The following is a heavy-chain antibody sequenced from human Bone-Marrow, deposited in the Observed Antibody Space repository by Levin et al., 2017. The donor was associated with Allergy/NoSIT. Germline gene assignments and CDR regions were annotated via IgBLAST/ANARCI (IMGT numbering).Heavy chain of an antibody. CDR1: GFSFSSYG. CDR2: ISNNGNSK. CDR3: AKARQGTSDYHFGMDV. J-gene: IGHJ6*02. V-gene: IGHV3-30*18. D-gene: IGHD4/OR15-4a*01. Sequence: GGSLRLSCAASGFSFSSYGIHWVRQAPGKGLEWVGVISNNGNSKYYGVSVKGRFTISRDNSKNALYLQMNSLRPEDTAVYYCAKARQGTSDYHFGMDVWGQGTTVIVSS.